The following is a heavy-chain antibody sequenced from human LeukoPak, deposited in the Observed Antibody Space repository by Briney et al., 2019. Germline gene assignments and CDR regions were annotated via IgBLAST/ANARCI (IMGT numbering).Heavy chain of an antibody. V-gene: IGHV4-61*02. CDR2: IYTSGST. CDR1: GGSISSDSNY. CDR3: AQNGQSGFSFDP. D-gene: IGHD2-8*01. Sequence: SETLSLTCTVSGGSISSDSNYWSWIRQPAGKGLEWIGRIYTSGSTNYTPSLKSRVTISADTSKNQFSLKLSSVTAADTAVYYCAQNGQSGFSFDPWGQGTLVTVSS. J-gene: IGHJ5*02.